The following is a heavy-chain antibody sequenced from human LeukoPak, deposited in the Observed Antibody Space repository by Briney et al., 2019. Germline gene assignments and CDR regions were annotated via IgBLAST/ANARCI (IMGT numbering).Heavy chain of an antibody. V-gene: IGHV3-9*01. CDR2: ISWNSGSI. D-gene: IGHD6-13*01. CDR1: GFTVSSNY. CDR3: AKDIGSSSP. J-gene: IGHJ5*02. Sequence: GGSLRLSCAASGFTVSSNYMSWVRQAPGKGLEWVSGISWNSGSIGYADSVKGRFTISRDNAKNSLYLQMNSLRAEDTALYYCAKDIGSSSPWGQGTLVTVFS.